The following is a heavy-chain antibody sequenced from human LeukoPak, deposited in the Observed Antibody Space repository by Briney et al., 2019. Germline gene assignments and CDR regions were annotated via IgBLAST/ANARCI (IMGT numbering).Heavy chain of an antibody. J-gene: IGHJ3*02. CDR1: GATFVSHS. CDR3: ARDLLSVDNYDALDI. Sequence: GASVKVSCKASGATFVSHSISWVRQAPGQGLEWMGGIVPMFGTDVYAQRFQGRVTVTADESTTTAYMELISLTSEDTAMYYCARDLLSVDNYDALDIWGQGTMVTVSS. CDR2: IVPMFGTD. V-gene: IGHV1-69*13. D-gene: IGHD5-12*01.